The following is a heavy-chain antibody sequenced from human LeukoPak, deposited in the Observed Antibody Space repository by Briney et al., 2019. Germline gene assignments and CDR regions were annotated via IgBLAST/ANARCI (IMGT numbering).Heavy chain of an antibody. CDR2: ISGSGGST. D-gene: IGHD6-19*01. CDR1: GFTFSSYA. V-gene: IGHV3-23*01. Sequence: GGSLRLSCAASGFTFSSYAMSWVRQAPGKGLEWVSAISGSGGSTYYADSVKGRFSISRDNAKNSLHLQMNSLRAEYTAVYYCARGTVAGKAPYWGQGTLVTVSS. J-gene: IGHJ4*02. CDR3: ARGTVAGKAPY.